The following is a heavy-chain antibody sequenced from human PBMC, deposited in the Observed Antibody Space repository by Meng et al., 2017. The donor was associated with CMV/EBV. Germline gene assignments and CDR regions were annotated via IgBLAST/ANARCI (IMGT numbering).Heavy chain of an antibody. CDR3: VRDGDSSNWPLDY. V-gene: IGHV3-30*03. Sequence: GRLAESGGGVVQPGRSLRLSCAVSGFMFSDYGMHWVRQAPGKAPEWVAFILKDGSDKFYRDSVKGRFTISRDPGKNTLYLQMDSLRPEDTAIYYCVRDGDSSNWPLDYWGQGTLVTVSS. D-gene: IGHD6-13*01. CDR1: GFMFSDYG. CDR2: ILKDGSDK. J-gene: IGHJ4*02.